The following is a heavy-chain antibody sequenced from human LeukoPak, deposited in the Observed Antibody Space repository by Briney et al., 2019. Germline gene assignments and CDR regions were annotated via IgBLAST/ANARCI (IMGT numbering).Heavy chain of an antibody. J-gene: IGHJ4*02. CDR1: GGSISSSSYY. Sequence: SETLSLTCTVSGGSISSSSYYWGWIRQPPGKGLEWIGSIYYSGNTYYNPSLKSRVTISVDTSKNQFSLKLSSVTAADTAVYYCARHRVAATILDLSFWGQGTLVTVSS. CDR2: IYYSGNT. CDR3: ARHRVAATILDLSF. V-gene: IGHV4-39*01. D-gene: IGHD2-15*01.